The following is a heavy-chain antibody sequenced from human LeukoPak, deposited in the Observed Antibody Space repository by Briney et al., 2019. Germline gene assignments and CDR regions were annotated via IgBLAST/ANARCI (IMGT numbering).Heavy chain of an antibody. D-gene: IGHD2-2*01. J-gene: IGHJ6*03. CDR2: ISAYNGNT. Sequence: GASVKVSCKASGYTFTSYGISWVRQAPGQGLEWMGWISAYNGNTNYSQKLQGRVTMTTATSTSTAYMELRSLRSDDTAVYYCARGYCSSTTCYYYYYMDVWGKGTTVTVSS. V-gene: IGHV1-18*01. CDR3: ARGYCSSTTCYYYYYMDV. CDR1: GYTFTSYG.